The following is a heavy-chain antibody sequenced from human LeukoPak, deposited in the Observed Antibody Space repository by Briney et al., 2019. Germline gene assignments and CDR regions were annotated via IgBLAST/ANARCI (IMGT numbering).Heavy chain of an antibody. CDR3: ARDLPVAAAAGISDY. Sequence: PGGSLILSCAASGFTFSSYSMNWVRQAPGKGLEWVSSISSSSSYIYYADSVKGRFTISRDNAKNSLYLQMNSLRAEDTAVYYCARDLPVAAAAGISDYWGQGTLVTVSS. J-gene: IGHJ4*02. CDR1: GFTFSSYS. V-gene: IGHV3-21*01. CDR2: ISSSSSYI. D-gene: IGHD6-13*01.